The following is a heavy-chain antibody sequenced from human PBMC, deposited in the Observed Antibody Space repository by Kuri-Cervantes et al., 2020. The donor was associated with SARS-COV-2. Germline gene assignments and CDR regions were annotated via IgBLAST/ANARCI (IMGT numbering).Heavy chain of an antibody. D-gene: IGHD3-10*01. CDR1: GGSISSYY. V-gene: IGHV4-59*08. CDR3: ARYYNEGYFDY. CDR2: IYYSGST. J-gene: IGHJ4*02. Sequence: SETLSLTCTVSGGSISSYYWSWIRQPPGKGLEWIGYIYYSGSTYYNPSLKSRVTISVDTSKNQFSLKLSSVTAADTAVYYCARYYNEGYFDYWGQGTLVTVSS.